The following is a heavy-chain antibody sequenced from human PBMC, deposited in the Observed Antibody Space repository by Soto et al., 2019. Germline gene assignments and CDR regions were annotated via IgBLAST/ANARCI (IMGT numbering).Heavy chain of an antibody. J-gene: IGHJ6*02. V-gene: IGHV1-69*13. CDR3: ARNYYDSSGYSGYYYYGMDV. CDR2: IIPIFGTA. D-gene: IGHD3-22*01. CDR1: GGTFSSYA. Sequence: SVKVSCKASGGTFSSYAISWVRQAPGQGLEWMGGIIPIFGTANYAQKFQGRVTITADESTSTAYMELSSLRSEDTAVYYCARNYYDSSGYSGYYYYGMDVWGQGTTVTVSS.